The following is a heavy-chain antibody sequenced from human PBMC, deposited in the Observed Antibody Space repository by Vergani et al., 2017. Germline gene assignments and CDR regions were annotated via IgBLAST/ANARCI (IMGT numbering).Heavy chain of an antibody. J-gene: IGHJ4*02. D-gene: IGHD6-19*01. Sequence: EVQLLESGGGLVQPGGSLRLSCAASGFTFSSYAMSWVRQAPGKGLEWVSAISGSGGSTYYTDSVKGRFTISRDNSKNTLYLQMNSLRAEDTAVYYCASTAYSSQNQIDYWGQGTLVTVSS. CDR2: ISGSGGST. CDR1: GFTFSSYA. CDR3: ASTAYSSQNQIDY. V-gene: IGHV3-23*01.